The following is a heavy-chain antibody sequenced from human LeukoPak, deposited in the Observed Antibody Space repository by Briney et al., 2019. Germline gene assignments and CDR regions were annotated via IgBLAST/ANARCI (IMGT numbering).Heavy chain of an antibody. V-gene: IGHV3-30*18. CDR3: AKGPLRGTAAAIGY. J-gene: IGHJ4*02. Sequence: WGSLRLSCAASGFTFNNYGMHWVRQAPGKGLEWVAVISYDGRNKHYPDSVKGRFTISRDISTDTLWLQMDSLRTEDTAVYYCAKGPLRGTAAAIGYWGQGTLVTVSS. D-gene: IGHD2-2*01. CDR2: ISYDGRNK. CDR1: GFTFNNYG.